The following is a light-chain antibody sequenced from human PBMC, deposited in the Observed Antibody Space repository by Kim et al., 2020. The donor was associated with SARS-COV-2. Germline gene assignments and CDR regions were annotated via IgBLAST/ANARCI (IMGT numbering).Light chain of an antibody. J-gene: IGLJ3*02. CDR2: VGTGGIVG. V-gene: IGLV9-49*01. CDR1: SGYSNYK. Sequence: QPVLTQPPSASASLGASVTLTCTLSSGYSNYKVDWYQQRPGKGPRFVMRVGTGGIVGSKGDGIPDRFSVLGSGLNRYLTIKNIQEEDESDYHCGADHGSGSNFPPRVFGGGTKLTVL. CDR3: GADHGSGSNFPPRV.